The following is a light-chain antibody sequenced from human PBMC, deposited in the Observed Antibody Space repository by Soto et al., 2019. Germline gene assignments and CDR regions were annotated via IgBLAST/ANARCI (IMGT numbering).Light chain of an antibody. CDR1: SSNVGSYKL. J-gene: IGLJ1*01. CDR3: SSKTSSSSPFV. V-gene: IGLV2-14*02. CDR2: EVS. Sequence: LTQPASVSGSPGQSITISCTGTSSNVGSYKLVSWYKHHPGQAPQLMIYEVSNRPSGVSNRFSGSKSGNTASLTISGLQADDEGDYYCSSKTSSSSPFVFGTGTKVTVL.